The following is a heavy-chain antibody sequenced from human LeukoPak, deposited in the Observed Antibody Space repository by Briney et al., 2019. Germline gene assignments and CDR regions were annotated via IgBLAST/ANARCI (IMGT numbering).Heavy chain of an antibody. CDR3: AKDLYTSRYACCFDY. CDR2: VSGGGSST. CDR1: GFTFSSYA. J-gene: IGHJ4*02. V-gene: IGHV3-23*01. D-gene: IGHD6-13*01. Sequence: GGSLRLSCAASGFTFSSYAMSWVRQAPGKGLEWVSGVSGGGSSTYYADSVKGRFTISRDNSKNMLYLQMNSLRAEDTAVYYCAKDLYTSRYACCFDYWGQGTLVTVSS.